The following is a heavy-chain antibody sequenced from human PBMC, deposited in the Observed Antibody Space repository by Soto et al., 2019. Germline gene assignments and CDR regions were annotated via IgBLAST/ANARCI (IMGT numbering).Heavy chain of an antibody. CDR2: IYYSGST. CDR1: GGSISSSSYY. V-gene: IGHV4-39*01. CDR3: ARRMFGDFWSGYWDY. J-gene: IGHJ4*02. Sequence: QLQLQESGPGLVKPSETLSLTCTVSGGSISSSSYYWGWIRQPPGKGLEWIGSIYYSGSTYYNPSLKSRVTISVDTSKNQFSLKLSSVTAADTAVYYCARRMFGDFWSGYWDYWGQGTLVTVSS. D-gene: IGHD3-3*01.